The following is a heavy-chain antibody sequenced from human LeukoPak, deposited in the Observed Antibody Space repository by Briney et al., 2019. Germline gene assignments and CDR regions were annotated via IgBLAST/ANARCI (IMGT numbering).Heavy chain of an antibody. CDR3: ARGRQEMATESRNAFDI. CDR2: IIPIFGTA. D-gene: IGHD5-24*01. V-gene: IGHV1-69*01. Sequence: ASVKVSCKASGGTFSSNTISWVRQAPGQGLEWMGGIIPIFGTANYAQKFQGRVTITADESTSTAYMELSSLRSEDTAVYYCARGRQEMATESRNAFDIWGQGTMVTVSS. CDR1: GGTFSSNT. J-gene: IGHJ3*02.